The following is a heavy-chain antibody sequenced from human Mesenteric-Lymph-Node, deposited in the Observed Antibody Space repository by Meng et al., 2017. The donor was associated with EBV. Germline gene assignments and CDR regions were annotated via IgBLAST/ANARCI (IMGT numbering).Heavy chain of an antibody. CDR1: GFSLSTRGVL. CDR3: AGWSARLEY. CDR2: VYWDDDK. Sequence: QIPLKESGPTLVNPTQTLTLTCTFSGFSLSTRGVLVGWIRQPPGQALEWLALVYWDDDKRYSPSLKSRLSITKNTSKNQVVLTMADMDPVDTGTYYCAGWSARLEYWSPGTLVTVSS. V-gene: IGHV2-5*02. D-gene: IGHD3-3*01. J-gene: IGHJ4*02.